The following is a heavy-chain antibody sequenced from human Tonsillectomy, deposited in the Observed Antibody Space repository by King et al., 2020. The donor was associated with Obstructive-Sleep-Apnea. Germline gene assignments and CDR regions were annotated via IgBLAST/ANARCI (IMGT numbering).Heavy chain of an antibody. CDR3: ARVVVPATPLYYGMDV. V-gene: IGHV3-33*01. CDR2: IWDDGSNK. CDR1: GFTFSSYA. J-gene: IGHJ6*02. D-gene: IGHD2-15*01. Sequence: VQLVESGGGVVQPGRSLRLSCAASGFTFSSYAMYWVRQAPGKGLEWVAVIWDDGSNKYYADSVKGRFTISRDNSKNTLYLQMNSLRAEDTAVYYCARVVVPATPLYYGMDVWGQGTTVTVSS.